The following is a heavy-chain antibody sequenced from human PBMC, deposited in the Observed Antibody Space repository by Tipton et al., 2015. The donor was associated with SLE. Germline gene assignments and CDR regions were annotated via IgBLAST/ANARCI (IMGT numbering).Heavy chain of an antibody. CDR2: IHHSGRT. CDR1: GDSITDSGYS. CDR3: ARSPGTARAEYFHH. V-gene: IGHV4-31*03. J-gene: IGHJ1*01. Sequence: TLSLTCTVSGDSITDSGYSWNWVRQHPGAGLEWIGYIHHSGRTDYNPSLKSRVTISVDTSKNQFSLRLSSVTAADTAVYYCARSPGTARAEYFHHWGQGTLVTVSS. D-gene: IGHD1-14*01.